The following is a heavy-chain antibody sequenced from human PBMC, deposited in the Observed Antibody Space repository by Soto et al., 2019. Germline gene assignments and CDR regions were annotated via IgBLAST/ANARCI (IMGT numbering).Heavy chain of an antibody. V-gene: IGHV3-30-3*01. J-gene: IGHJ6*02. CDR2: ISYDGSNK. Sequence: GGSLRLSCAASGFTFSSYAMHWVRQAPGKGLEWVAVISYDGSNKYYADSVKGRFTISRDNSKNTLYLQMDSLRAEDTAVYYCARDAGSGSYYGMDVWGQGTTVTVSS. D-gene: IGHD3-10*01. CDR1: GFTFSSYA. CDR3: ARDAGSGSYYGMDV.